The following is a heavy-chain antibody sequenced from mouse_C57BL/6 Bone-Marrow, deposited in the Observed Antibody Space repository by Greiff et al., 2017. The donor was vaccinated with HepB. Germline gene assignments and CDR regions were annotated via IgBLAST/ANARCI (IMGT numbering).Heavy chain of an antibody. D-gene: IGHD1-1*01. CDR1: GYSITSGYY. CDR3: AREGHGSSYYFDV. Sequence: EVKLMESGPGLVKPSQSLSLTCSVTGYSITSGYYWNWIRQFPGNKLEWMGYISYDGSNNYNPSLKNRISITRDTSKNQFFLKLNSVTTEDTATYYCAREGHGSSYYFDVWGTGTTVTVSS. V-gene: IGHV3-6*01. J-gene: IGHJ1*03. CDR2: ISYDGSN.